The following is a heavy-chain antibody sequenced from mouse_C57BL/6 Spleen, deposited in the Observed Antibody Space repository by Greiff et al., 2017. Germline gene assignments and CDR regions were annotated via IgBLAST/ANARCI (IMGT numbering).Heavy chain of an antibody. Sequence: QVQLQQSGPELVKPGASVKISCKASGYTFTDYYINWVKQRPGQGLAWIGWIFPGSGSTYYNEKFKGKATLTVDKSSSTAYMLLSSLTSEDSAVYFCARSKITTVVFDYWGQGTTLTVSS. CDR2: IFPGSGST. CDR1: GYTFTDYY. J-gene: IGHJ2*01. V-gene: IGHV1-75*01. D-gene: IGHD1-1*01. CDR3: ARSKITTVVFDY.